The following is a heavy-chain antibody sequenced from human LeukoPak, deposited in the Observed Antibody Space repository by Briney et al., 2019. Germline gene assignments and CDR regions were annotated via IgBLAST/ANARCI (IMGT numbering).Heavy chain of an antibody. Sequence: LVKVPCKASGGTFSSYAISWVRQAPGQGLEWMGGIIPIFGTANYAQKFQGRVTITTDESTSTAYMELSSLRSEDTAVYYCARHYPMGEYYFDYWGQGTLVTVSS. CDR1: GGTFSSYA. J-gene: IGHJ4*02. D-gene: IGHD1-26*01. CDR2: IIPIFGTA. V-gene: IGHV1-69*05. CDR3: ARHYPMGEYYFDY.